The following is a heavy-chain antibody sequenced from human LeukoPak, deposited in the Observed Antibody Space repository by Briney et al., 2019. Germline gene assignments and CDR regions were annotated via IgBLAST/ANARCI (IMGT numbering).Heavy chain of an antibody. CDR1: GYTFTSYD. D-gene: IGHD7-27*01. V-gene: IGHV1-8*01. CDR3: VRTPPNWGANF. Sequence: GASVKVSCKASGYTFTSYDSYWMRQATGPGLDWMGWMSPNSGNTGYAQKFQGRVTMTRDTSTGTAYLELSSLRSEDSAVYYCVRTPPNWGANFWGQGTLVTVSS. CDR2: MSPNSGNT. J-gene: IGHJ4*02.